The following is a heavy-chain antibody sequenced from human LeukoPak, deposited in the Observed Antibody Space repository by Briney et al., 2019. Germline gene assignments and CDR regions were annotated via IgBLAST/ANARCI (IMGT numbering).Heavy chain of an antibody. V-gene: IGHV4-4*07. Sequence: SETLSLTCTVSGGSINNYYWSWIRQPAGKGMEWIGRIYTSGSTNFNPSLMSRVTMSVDTSKNQFSLRLSSVTAADTAVYYCGIESQVAVAGSGWYFDLWGGGSLVTVSS. J-gene: IGHJ2*01. CDR1: GGSINNYY. D-gene: IGHD6-19*01. CDR2: IYTSGST. CDR3: GIESQVAVAGSGWYFDL.